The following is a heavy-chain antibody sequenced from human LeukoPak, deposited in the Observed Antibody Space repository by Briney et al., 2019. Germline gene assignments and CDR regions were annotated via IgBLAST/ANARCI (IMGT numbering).Heavy chain of an antibody. CDR2: ISYGGSNK. CDR3: AKGGGTYYYDPGPDY. V-gene: IGHV3-30*18. J-gene: IGHJ4*02. D-gene: IGHD3-22*01. Sequence: GGSLRLSCAASGFTFSSYGMHWVRQAPGKGLEWVAVISYGGSNKYYADSVKGRFTISRDNSKNTLYLQMNSLRAEDTAVYYCAKGGGTYYYDPGPDYWGQGTLVTVSS. CDR1: GFTFSSYG.